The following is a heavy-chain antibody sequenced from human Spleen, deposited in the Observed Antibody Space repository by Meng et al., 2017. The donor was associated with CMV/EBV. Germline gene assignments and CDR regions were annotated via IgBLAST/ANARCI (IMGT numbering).Heavy chain of an antibody. V-gene: IGHV3-73*01. CDR2: IRSKANSYAT. J-gene: IGHJ4*02. Sequence: GESLKISCAASGFTFSGSAMHWVRQASGKGLEWVGRIRSKANSYATAYAASVKGRFTISRDDSKNTAYLQMNSLKTEDTAVYYCARVASSSSSPFWGQGTLVTVSS. CDR1: GFTFSGSA. CDR3: ARVASSSSSPF. D-gene: IGHD6-6*01.